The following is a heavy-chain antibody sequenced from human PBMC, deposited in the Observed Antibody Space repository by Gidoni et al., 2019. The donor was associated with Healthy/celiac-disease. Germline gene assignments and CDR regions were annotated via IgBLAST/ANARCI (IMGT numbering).Heavy chain of an antibody. V-gene: IGHV3-53*02. CDR2: IYSGGST. Sequence: EVQLVETGGGLIQPGGSLRLSCAASGFTVSSNYMSWVRQAPGKGREWVSVIYSGGSTYYADSVKGRFTISRDNSKTTLYLQMNSLRAADTAVYYCARIKGGDAEADYWGQGTLVTVSS. CDR3: ARIKGGDAEADY. D-gene: IGHD3-10*01. J-gene: IGHJ4*02. CDR1: GFTVSSNY.